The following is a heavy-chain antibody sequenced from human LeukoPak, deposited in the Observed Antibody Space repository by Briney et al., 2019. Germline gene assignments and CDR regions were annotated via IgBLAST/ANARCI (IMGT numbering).Heavy chain of an antibody. CDR1: GGSISSSSYY. V-gene: IGHV4-39*01. J-gene: IGHJ4*02. D-gene: IGHD2-2*01. CDR3: ARSNIVVVPAADRQGDGVYFYFDY. Sequence: PSETLSLTCTVSGGSISSSSYYWGWIRQPPGKGLEWIGSIYYSGSTYYNPSLKSRVTISVDTSKNQFSLKLSSVTAADTAVYYCARSNIVVVPAADRQGDGVYFYFDYWGQGTLVTVSS. CDR2: IYYSGST.